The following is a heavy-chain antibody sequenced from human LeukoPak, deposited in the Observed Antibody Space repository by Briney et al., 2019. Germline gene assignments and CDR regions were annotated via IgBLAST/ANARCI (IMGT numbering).Heavy chain of an antibody. V-gene: IGHV3-21*01. CDR3: ARDDYYHSSGPLDN. CDR2: ISSSSSYI. Sequence: PGGSLRLSCAASGFTFSSYSMNWVRQAPGKGLEWVSSISSSSSYIYSADSVKGRFTISRDNAKNSLYLQMNSLRAEDTAVYYCARDDYYHSSGPLDNWGQGTLVTVSS. D-gene: IGHD3-22*01. J-gene: IGHJ4*02. CDR1: GFTFSSYS.